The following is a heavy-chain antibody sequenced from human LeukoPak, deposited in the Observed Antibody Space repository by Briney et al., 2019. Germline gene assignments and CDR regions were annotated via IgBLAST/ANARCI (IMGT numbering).Heavy chain of an antibody. CDR2: IYHSGST. CDR3: ARIETYSSDYYDPFFDY. CDR1: GYSISSGCY. J-gene: IGHJ4*02. Sequence: ASETLSLTCTVSGYSISSGCYWGWIRQPPGKGLEWIGSIYHSGSTYYNPSLKSRVTMSVDTSKNQFSLKLTSVTAADTAVYYCARIETYSSDYYDPFFDYWGQGTLVTVSS. V-gene: IGHV4-38-2*02. D-gene: IGHD6-19*01.